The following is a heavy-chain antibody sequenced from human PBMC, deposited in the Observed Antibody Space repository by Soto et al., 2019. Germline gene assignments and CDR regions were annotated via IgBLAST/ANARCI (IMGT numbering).Heavy chain of an antibody. CDR3: ASEPSHSYYPLLYYFDS. D-gene: IGHD1-26*01. Sequence: EVQLLESGGGLVQPGGSLRLSCAASGFTFSTYAMSWVRQAPGKGLEWVSAISGSGSNTYYADSVKGRFTISRDDSKSTQNLQMTRRRAEDSAVYYCASEPSHSYYPLLYYFDSWGQGTLVTVSS. CDR1: GFTFSTYA. CDR2: ISGSGSNT. V-gene: IGHV3-23*01. J-gene: IGHJ4*02.